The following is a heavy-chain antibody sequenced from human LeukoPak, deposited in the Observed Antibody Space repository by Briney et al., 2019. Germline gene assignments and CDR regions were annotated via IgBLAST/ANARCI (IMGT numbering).Heavy chain of an antibody. J-gene: IGHJ4*02. D-gene: IGHD1-7*01. Sequence: GGSLRLSCVASGFSFRSYGMHGVRQTPGKGLEWVAVVSYDGSNKYYADSVKGRFTISRDNSKNTLYLQMNSLRPEDTAGYYCAKDKLQLLVLDYFDYWGQGTLVTVSS. CDR3: AKDKLQLLVLDYFDY. CDR1: GFSFRSYG. V-gene: IGHV3-30*18. CDR2: VSYDGSNK.